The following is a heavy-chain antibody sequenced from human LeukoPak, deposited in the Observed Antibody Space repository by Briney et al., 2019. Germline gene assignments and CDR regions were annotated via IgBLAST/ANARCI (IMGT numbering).Heavy chain of an antibody. CDR2: IREDGTEK. Sequence: PGGSLRLSCAASGFTFSAYWMTWVRQAPGKGLEWVANIREDGTEKNYVDSVKGRLTISRDNVKKSLYLEMNSLRVEDTAVYYCARGRWSDYWGQGTQVTVSS. V-gene: IGHV3-7*01. CDR3: ARGRWSDY. D-gene: IGHD5-24*01. J-gene: IGHJ4*02. CDR1: GFTFSAYW.